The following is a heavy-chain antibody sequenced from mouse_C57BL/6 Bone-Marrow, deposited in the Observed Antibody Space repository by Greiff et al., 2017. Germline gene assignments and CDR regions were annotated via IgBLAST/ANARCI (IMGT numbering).Heavy chain of an antibody. D-gene: IGHD2-5*01. CDR1: GYTFTDYN. CDR3: ERDSNYGGGFAY. Sequence: VQLQQSGPELVKPGASVKIPCKASGYTFTDYNMDWVKQSHGKSLEWIGDINPNNGGTIYNQKFKGKATLTVDKSSSTAYMELRSLTSEDTAVYSWERDSNYGGGFAYWGQGTLVTVSA. J-gene: IGHJ3*01. V-gene: IGHV1-18*01. CDR2: INPNNGGT.